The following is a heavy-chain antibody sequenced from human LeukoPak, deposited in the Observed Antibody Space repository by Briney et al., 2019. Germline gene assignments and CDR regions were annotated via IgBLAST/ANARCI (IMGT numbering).Heavy chain of an antibody. CDR2: ISGSGNKI. CDR1: GFTFRTCE. V-gene: IGHV3-48*03. J-gene: IGHJ4*02. D-gene: IGHD2-21*01. CDR3: ARESGLGVISPYSDF. Sequence: GGSLRLSCAASGFTFRTCEMIWVRQAPGKGLEWVSYISGSGNKIYYADSVKGRFTIPRDNARNSLYLQMNSLRVEDTALYYCARESGLGVISPYSDFWGQGTLVTVSP.